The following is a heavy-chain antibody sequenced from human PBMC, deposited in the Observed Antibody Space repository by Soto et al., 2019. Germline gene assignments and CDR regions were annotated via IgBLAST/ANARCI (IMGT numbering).Heavy chain of an antibody. CDR2: INAYNGNT. J-gene: IGHJ4*02. CDR1: GYTFTSYG. CDR3: ARDPGYCTNGVCYTGMVDY. Sequence: ASVKVSCKASGYTFTSYGISWVRQAPGQGLEWMGWINAYNGNTNYAQKLQGRVTMTTDTSTSTAYMELRSLRSDDTAVYYCARDPGYCTNGVCYTGMVDYWGQGTLVTVSS. D-gene: IGHD2-8*01. V-gene: IGHV1-18*01.